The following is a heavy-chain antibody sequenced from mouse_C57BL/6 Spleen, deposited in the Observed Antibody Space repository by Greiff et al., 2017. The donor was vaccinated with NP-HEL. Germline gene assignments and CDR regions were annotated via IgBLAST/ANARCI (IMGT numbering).Heavy chain of an antibody. CDR3: ARLDLAWFAY. CDR1: GYTFTDYN. J-gene: IGHJ3*01. V-gene: IGHV1-18*01. Sequence: VQLKESGPELVKPGASVKIPCKASGYTFTDYNMDWVKQSHGKSLEWIGDINPNNGGTIYNQKFKGKATLTVDKSSSTAYMELRSLTSEDTAVYYCARLDLAWFAYWGQGTLVTVSA. CDR2: INPNNGGT.